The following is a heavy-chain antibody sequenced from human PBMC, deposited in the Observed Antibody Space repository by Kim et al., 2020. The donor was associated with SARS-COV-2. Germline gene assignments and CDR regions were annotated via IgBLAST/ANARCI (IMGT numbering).Heavy chain of an antibody. D-gene: IGHD3-9*01. CDR1: GGTFSSYA. CDR2: IIPIFGTA. CDR3: AREQNYDILPGYSAPPDY. J-gene: IGHJ4*02. Sequence: SVKVSCKASGGTFSSYAISWVRQAPGQGLEWMGGIIPIFGTANYAQKFQGRVTITADKSTSTAYMELSSLRSEDTAVYYCAREQNYDILPGYSAPPDYWGQGTLVTVSS. V-gene: IGHV1-69*06.